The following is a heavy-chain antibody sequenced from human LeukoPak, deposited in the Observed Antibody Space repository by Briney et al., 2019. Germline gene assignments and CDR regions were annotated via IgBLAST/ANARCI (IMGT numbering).Heavy chain of an antibody. CDR1: GYTFTSYG. CDR3: ARAAAGAELDY. J-gene: IGHJ4*02. CDR2: IIPIFGTA. D-gene: IGHD6-25*01. Sequence: ASVKVSCKASGYTFTSYGISWVRQAPGQGLEWMGGIIPIFGTANYAQKFQGRVTITRNTSISTAYMELSSLRSEDTAVYYCARAAAGAELDYWGQGTLVTVSS. V-gene: IGHV1-69*05.